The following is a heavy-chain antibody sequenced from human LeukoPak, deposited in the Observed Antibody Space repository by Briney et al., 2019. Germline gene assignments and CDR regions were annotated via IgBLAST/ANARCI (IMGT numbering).Heavy chain of an antibody. D-gene: IGHD6-13*01. CDR1: GYTLTELS. CDR3: ATGRYIAAAGTWLDP. V-gene: IGHV1-24*01. J-gene: IGHJ5*02. CDR2: FHPEDDET. Sequence: ASVKVSCKVAGYTLTELSMHWVRQAPGKGLEWTGGFHPEDDETIYAQKFQGRVTMTEDTSTDTAYMELSSLRSEDTAVYYCATGRYIAAAGTWLDPWGQGTLVTVSS.